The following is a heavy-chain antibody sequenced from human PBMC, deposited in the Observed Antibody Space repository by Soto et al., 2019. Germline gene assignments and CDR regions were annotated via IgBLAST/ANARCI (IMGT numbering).Heavy chain of an antibody. CDR2: IYPGDSDT. V-gene: IGHV5-51*01. CDR3: ARHGSQGQWLVRAFDY. Sequence: GESLKISCNGSGSSFTSYWIGWVRQMPGKGLEWMGIIYPGDSDTRYSPSFQGQVTISADKSISTAYLQWSSLKASDTAMYYCARHGSQGQWLVRAFDYWGQGTRVTVPS. CDR1: GSSFTSYW. J-gene: IGHJ4*02. D-gene: IGHD6-19*01.